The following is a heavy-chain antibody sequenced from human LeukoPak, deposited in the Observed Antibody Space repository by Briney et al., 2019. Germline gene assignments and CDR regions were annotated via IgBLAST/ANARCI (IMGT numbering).Heavy chain of an antibody. V-gene: IGHV2-70*11. CDR1: GFSLSTSGMC. Sequence: SGPTLVNPTQTLTLTCTFSGFSLSTSGMCVSWIRQPPGKALEWLARIDWDDDKYYSTSLKTRLTISKDTSKNQVVLTMTNMDPVDTATYYCARDIVVVPAAAEYYYYGMAVWGKGTTVTVSS. D-gene: IGHD2-2*01. CDR3: ARDIVVVPAAAEYYYYGMAV. CDR2: IDWDDDK. J-gene: IGHJ6*04.